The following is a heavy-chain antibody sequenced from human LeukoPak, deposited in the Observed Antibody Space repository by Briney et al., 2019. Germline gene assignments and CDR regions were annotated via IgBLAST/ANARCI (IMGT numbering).Heavy chain of an antibody. CDR3: ARQTSGGYTVFFGKPRGHWFDP. CDR1: GGTFSNYA. D-gene: IGHD3-3*01. Sequence: SVKVSCKASGGTFSNYATSWVRQAPGQGLEWMGTIIPIFDTANYAQKFQGRVTITADESTSTAYMELSSLRSEDTAVYYCARQTSGGYTVFFGKPRGHWFDPWGQGTLVTVSS. CDR2: IIPIFDTA. V-gene: IGHV1-69*13. J-gene: IGHJ5*02.